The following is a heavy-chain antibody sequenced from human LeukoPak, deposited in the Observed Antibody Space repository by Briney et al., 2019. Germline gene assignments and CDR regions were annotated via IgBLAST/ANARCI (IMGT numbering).Heavy chain of an antibody. CDR2: IYHSGST. V-gene: IGHV4-38-2*02. CDR3: ARSYYDSSGFVDY. J-gene: IGHJ4*02. Sequence: SETLSLTCTVSGYSISSGYYWGWIRQPPGKGLEWIGSIYHSGSTYYNPSLKSRVTISVDTSKNQFSLKLSSVTAADTAVYYCARSYYDSSGFVDYWGQGTLVTVSS. CDR1: GYSISSGYY. D-gene: IGHD3-22*01.